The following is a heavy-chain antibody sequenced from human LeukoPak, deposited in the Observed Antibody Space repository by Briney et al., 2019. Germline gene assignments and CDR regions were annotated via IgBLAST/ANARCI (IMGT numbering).Heavy chain of an antibody. CDR1: GFTFSSYW. J-gene: IGHJ3*02. CDR2: IYSGGST. V-gene: IGHV3-66*01. Sequence: GGSLRLSCAASGFTFSSYWMSWVRQAPGKGLEWVSVIYSGGSTYYADSVKGRFTISRDNSKNTLYLQMNSLRAEDTAVYYCARDKPRGMTYAFDIWGQGTMVTVSS. CDR3: ARDKPRGMTYAFDI.